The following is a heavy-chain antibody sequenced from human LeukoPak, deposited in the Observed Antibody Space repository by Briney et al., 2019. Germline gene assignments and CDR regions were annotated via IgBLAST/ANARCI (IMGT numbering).Heavy chain of an antibody. CDR2: FDPEDDEK. V-gene: IGHV1-24*01. CDR3: AAELSSGYFDY. Sequence: ASVKVSCKVSGYMFTELSMHWVRQAPGKGLEWMGGFDPEDDEKMYAQKFQGRVTMTEDTSTDTAYTELSSLRSEDTAVYYCAAELSSGYFDYWGQGTLVTVSS. CDR1: GYMFTELS. J-gene: IGHJ4*02. D-gene: IGHD3-22*01.